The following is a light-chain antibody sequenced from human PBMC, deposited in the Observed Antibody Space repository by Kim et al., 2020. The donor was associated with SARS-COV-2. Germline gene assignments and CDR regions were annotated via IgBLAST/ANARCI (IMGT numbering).Light chain of an antibody. CDR3: QQYSNSLYS. J-gene: IGKJ2*03. CDR1: QSIGSW. V-gene: IGKV1-5*03. Sequence: DIQMTQSPSTLSASVGDRVTITCRASQSIGSWLAWYQQKPGKAPNLLIYEASILETGVPSRFSGSESGTEFTLTITSLQPDDFATYYCQQYSNSLYSFGQGTKLEI. CDR2: EAS.